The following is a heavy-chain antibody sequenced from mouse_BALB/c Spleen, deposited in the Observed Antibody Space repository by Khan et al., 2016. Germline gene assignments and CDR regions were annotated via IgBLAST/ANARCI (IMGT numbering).Heavy chain of an antibody. CDR3: AEDYYGSNWFAY. D-gene: IGHD1-1*01. J-gene: IGHJ3*01. V-gene: IGHV9-3*02. CDR2: INTNTGEP. CDR1: GYTFTNYG. Sequence: QIQLVQSGPDLKKPGETVKISSKASGYTFTNYGMNWVKQAPGKGLKWLGWINTNTGEPTYAEEFKGRFAFSLETSATTAYLQINNLKNEDTATYFCAEDYYGSNWFAYWGQGTLVTVSA.